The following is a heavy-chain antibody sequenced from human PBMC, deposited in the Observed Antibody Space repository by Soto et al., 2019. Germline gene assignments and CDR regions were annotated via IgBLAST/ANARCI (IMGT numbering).Heavy chain of an antibody. Sequence: QVQLQESGPGLVKPSETLSLTCTVSGGSISSYYWSWIRQPPGKGLEWIGYIYYSGRTNYNPSLKSRVTISVDTSKNQFSLKLSSVTAADTAVHYCASRYYDSSGYYIFDYWGQGTLVTVSS. CDR2: IYYSGRT. CDR1: GGSISSYY. J-gene: IGHJ4*02. D-gene: IGHD3-22*01. V-gene: IGHV4-59*01. CDR3: ASRYYDSSGYYIFDY.